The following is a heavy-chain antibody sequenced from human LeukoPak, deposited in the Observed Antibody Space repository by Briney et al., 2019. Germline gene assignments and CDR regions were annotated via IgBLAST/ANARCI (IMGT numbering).Heavy chain of an antibody. V-gene: IGHV3-23*01. D-gene: IGHD3-10*01. CDR1: GFTFSSYA. CDR3: ANDGSGSYYKSDY. CDR2: ISGSGGST. Sequence: GGSLRLSCAASGFTFSSYAMSWVRQAPGKGLEWVSAISGSGGSTYYADSVKGRFTITRDNSKNTLYLQMSSLRAEDTAVYYCANDGSGSYYKSDYWGQGTLVTVSS. J-gene: IGHJ4*02.